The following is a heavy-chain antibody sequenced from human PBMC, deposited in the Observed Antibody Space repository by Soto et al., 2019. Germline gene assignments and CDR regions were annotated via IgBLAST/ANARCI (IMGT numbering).Heavy chain of an antibody. CDR2: IYYSGST. D-gene: IGHD6-13*01. J-gene: IGHJ5*02. CDR3: ARGASFGSSWYNWFDP. Sequence: SETLSLTCTVSGGSISSGGYYWSWIRQHPGKGLEWIGYIYYSGSTYYNPSLKSRVTISVDTSKNQFSLKLSSVTAADTAVYYCARGASFGSSWYNWFDPWGQGTLVTVSS. CDR1: GGSISSGGYY. V-gene: IGHV4-31*03.